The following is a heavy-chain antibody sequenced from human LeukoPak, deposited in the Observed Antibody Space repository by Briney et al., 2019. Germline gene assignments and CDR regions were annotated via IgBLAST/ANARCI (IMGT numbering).Heavy chain of an antibody. D-gene: IGHD2-21*02. J-gene: IGHJ6*03. Sequence: PGGSLRLSCAASGFTFSSYSMNWVRQAPGKGLEWVSSISSSSSYIYYADSVKGRFTISRDNAKNSLYLQMNSLRAEDTAVYYCAKARDLGGYYYYYMDVWGKGTTVTVSS. CDR2: ISSSSSYI. CDR1: GFTFSSYS. CDR3: AKARDLGGYYYYYMDV. V-gene: IGHV3-21*04.